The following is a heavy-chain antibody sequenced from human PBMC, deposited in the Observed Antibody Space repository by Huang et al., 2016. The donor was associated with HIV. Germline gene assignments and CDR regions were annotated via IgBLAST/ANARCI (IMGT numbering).Heavy chain of an antibody. CDR1: GYTFTHYA. J-gene: IGHJ6*03. D-gene: IGHD3-3*01. Sequence: QVQLAQSGSELKKPGASVKVSRKASGYTFTHYAINWVRQAPGQGLEWVGWINTNTGKPTDAQAFTGRFVLSLDTSANTAYLQISSLKAEDTAVYYCARDRGLPGYYLFYYYMDVWGRGTTVTVSS. CDR3: ARDRGLPGYYLFYYYMDV. V-gene: IGHV7-4-1*02. CDR2: INTNTGKP.